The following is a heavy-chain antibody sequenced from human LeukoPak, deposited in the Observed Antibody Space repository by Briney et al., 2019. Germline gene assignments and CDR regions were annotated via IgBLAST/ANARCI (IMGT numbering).Heavy chain of an antibody. CDR1: GLTYSVCW. CDR2: IKPAGSAK. CDR3: VRSRIDY. Sequence: GSLILSCAVSGLTYSVCWKTCVPQAPGKGLEWVANIKPAGSAKYYVDSMKGRFTLSRDNADNSMYLQINSLRVEGTGVYYCVRSRIDYWGQGFLVTVSS. J-gene: IGHJ4*01. V-gene: IGHV3-7*05. D-gene: IGHD1-14*01.